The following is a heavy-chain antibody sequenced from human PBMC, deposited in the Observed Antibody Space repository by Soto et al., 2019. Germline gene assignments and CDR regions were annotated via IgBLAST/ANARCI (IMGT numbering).Heavy chain of an antibody. Sequence: SETLSLTCTVSGGSISSYYWSWIRQPPGKGLEWIGYIYYSGSTNYNPSLKSRVTISVDTSKNQFSLKLSSVTAADTAVYYCARSRVYSGYDSRNQLHFDYWGQGTLVTVSS. J-gene: IGHJ4*02. CDR3: ARSRVYSGYDSRNQLHFDY. V-gene: IGHV4-59*01. D-gene: IGHD5-12*01. CDR1: GGSISSYY. CDR2: IYYSGST.